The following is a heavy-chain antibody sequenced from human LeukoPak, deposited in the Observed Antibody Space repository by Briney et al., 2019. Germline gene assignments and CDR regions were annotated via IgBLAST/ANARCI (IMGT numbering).Heavy chain of an antibody. CDR1: GFTFSSYG. D-gene: IGHD6-6*01. V-gene: IGHV3-30*18. J-gene: IGHJ4*02. CDR2: ISYDGSNK. CDR3: AKDAQTHSSPLDY. Sequence: PGRSLRLSRAASGFTFSSYGMHWVRQAPGKGLEWVAVISYDGSNKYYADSVKGRFTISRDNSKNTLYLQMNSLRAEDTAVYYCAKDAQTHSSPLDYWGQGTLVTVSS.